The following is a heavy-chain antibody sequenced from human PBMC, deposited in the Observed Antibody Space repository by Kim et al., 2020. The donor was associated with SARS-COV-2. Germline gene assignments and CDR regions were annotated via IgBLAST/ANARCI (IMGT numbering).Heavy chain of an antibody. D-gene: IGHD6-19*01. CDR2: ISYDGSNK. Sequence: GGSLRRSCAASGFTFSSYAMHWVRQAPGKGLEWVAVISYDGSNKYYADSVQGRFTISRDNSKNTLYLQMTSLRAEDTAVYYCARTMDEWLVKREDYFDYWGQGTLVTVSS. V-gene: IGHV3-30*04. J-gene: IGHJ4*02. CDR3: ARTMDEWLVKREDYFDY. CDR1: GFTFSSYA.